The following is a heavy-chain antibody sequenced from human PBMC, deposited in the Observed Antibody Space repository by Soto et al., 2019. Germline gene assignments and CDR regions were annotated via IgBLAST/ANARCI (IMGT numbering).Heavy chain of an antibody. J-gene: IGHJ4*02. CDR2: IYYSGST. Sequence: SETLSLTCTVSGGSITSSSYYWGWIRQPPGKGLEWIGSIYYSGSTYYNPSLKSRVSMSVDTSENQFSLKLSSVTAADTAVYHCARQGAYFHESSGYEFDYWRQGTLVTVSS. CDR1: GGSITSSSYY. CDR3: ARQGAYFHESSGYEFDY. V-gene: IGHV4-39*01. D-gene: IGHD3-22*01.